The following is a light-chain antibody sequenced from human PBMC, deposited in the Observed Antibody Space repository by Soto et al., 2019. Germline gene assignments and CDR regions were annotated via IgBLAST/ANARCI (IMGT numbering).Light chain of an antibody. CDR3: CSYAGSTTWL. V-gene: IGLV2-23*01. CDR1: SSDVGSYNL. Sequence: QSALTQPASVSGSPGQSITISCTGTSSDVGSYNLVSWYQQHPGKAPKLMIYEGSKRPSGVSNRFSGSKSGNTASLTISGLQAEDEAHYYCCSYAGSTTWLFGGGTKLTVL. CDR2: EGS. J-gene: IGLJ3*02.